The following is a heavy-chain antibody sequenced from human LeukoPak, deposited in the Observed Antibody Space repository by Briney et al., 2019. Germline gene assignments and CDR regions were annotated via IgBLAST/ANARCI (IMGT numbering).Heavy chain of an antibody. D-gene: IGHD1-1*01. CDR3: ARGPGTPHYFDY. J-gene: IGHJ4*02. Sequence: GASVKVSCKTSGYTFTSYGISWARRAPGQGLEWMGWISVSNGDTNYAQKFQGRVTMTTDTSTNTAYMDLRSLRSDDTAMYYCARGPGTPHYFDYWGQGTLVTVSS. CDR2: ISVSNGDT. V-gene: IGHV1-18*01. CDR1: GYTFTSYG.